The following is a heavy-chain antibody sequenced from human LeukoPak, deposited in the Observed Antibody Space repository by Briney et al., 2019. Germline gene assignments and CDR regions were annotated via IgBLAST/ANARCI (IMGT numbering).Heavy chain of an antibody. CDR1: GFSFSGYA. V-gene: IGHV3-23*01. CDR3: AKGGDGYNWIDY. Sequence: PGGSLRLSCKASGFSFSGYAMSWVRQAPGKGLEWVSAISGSGGSTYYADSVKGRFTISRDNSKNTLYLQMNSLRAEDTAVYYCAKGGDGYNWIDYWGQGTLVTVSS. J-gene: IGHJ4*02. CDR2: ISGSGGST. D-gene: IGHD5-24*01.